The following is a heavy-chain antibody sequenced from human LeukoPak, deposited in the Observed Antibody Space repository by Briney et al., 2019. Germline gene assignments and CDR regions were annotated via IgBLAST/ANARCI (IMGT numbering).Heavy chain of an antibody. J-gene: IGHJ6*02. CDR1: GYTFTGYY. Sequence: VASVKVSCKASGYTFTGYYMHWVRQAPGQGLEWMGRINPNSGGTNYAQKFQGRVTMTRDTSISTAYMELSRLRSDDTAMYYCAREQLGYCSSTSCYRSGMDVWGQGTTVTVSS. V-gene: IGHV1-2*06. D-gene: IGHD2-2*01. CDR3: AREQLGYCSSTSCYRSGMDV. CDR2: INPNSGGT.